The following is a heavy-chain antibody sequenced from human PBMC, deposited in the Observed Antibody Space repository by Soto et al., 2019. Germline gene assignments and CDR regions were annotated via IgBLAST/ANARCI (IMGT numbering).Heavy chain of an antibody. Sequence: SETLSLTCTVSGGSIRSGGYYWSWIRQHPGKGLEWIGYFYYSGNTYYNPSLKSRLTISGGTSKNQFSLNLSSVTAADTAVYYCARRGVSSYYSNYWGLGTLVTVSS. CDR3: ARRGVSSYYSNY. J-gene: IGHJ4*02. D-gene: IGHD2-15*01. CDR2: FYYSGNT. V-gene: IGHV4-31*03. CDR1: GGSIRSGGYY.